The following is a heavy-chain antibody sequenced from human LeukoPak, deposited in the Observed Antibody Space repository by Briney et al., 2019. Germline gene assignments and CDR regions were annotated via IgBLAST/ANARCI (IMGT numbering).Heavy chain of an antibody. CDR1: GYTFTSYG. CDR2: ISAYNGNT. CDR3: ARDLPILDYYGSGSYYKGDY. J-gene: IGHJ4*02. V-gene: IGHV1-18*01. D-gene: IGHD3-10*01. Sequence: ASVKVSCKASGYTFTSYGISWVRQAPGQGLEWMGWISAYNGNTNYAQKLQGRVTMTTDTSTSTAYMELRSLRSDDTAVYYCARDLPILDYYGSGSYYKGDYWGQGTLVTVSS.